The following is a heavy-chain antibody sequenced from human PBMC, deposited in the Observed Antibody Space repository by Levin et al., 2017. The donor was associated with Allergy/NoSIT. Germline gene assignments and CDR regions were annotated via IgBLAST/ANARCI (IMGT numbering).Heavy chain of an antibody. CDR1: FFLFLLSS. J-gene: IGHJ4*02. V-gene: IGHV3-13*01. D-gene: IGHD2-2*01. CDR2: IGTTGDT. CDR3: ARGALGYCSSTSCLTFDS. Sequence: GGFLSLSFFFSFFLFLLSSLHWVRQATGKGLEWVSGIGTTGDTSYPDSVKGRFTSSLSPSKSSLYLQLNSLRAGDTAVYYCARGALGYCSSTSCLTFDSWGQGTLVTVSS.